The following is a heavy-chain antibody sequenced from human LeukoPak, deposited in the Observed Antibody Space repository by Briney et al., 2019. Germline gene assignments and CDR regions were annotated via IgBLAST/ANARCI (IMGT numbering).Heavy chain of an antibody. CDR2: ISSSGSTI. CDR1: GFTFSDYY. D-gene: IGHD3-22*01. CDR3: ARSVRWGIVVGQIDAFDI. V-gene: IGHV3-11*04. Sequence: PGGSLRLSCAASGFTFSDYYMSWIRQAPGKGLEWVSYISSSGSTIYYADSVKGRFTISRDNAKNSLYLQMNSLRAEDTAVYYCARSVRWGIVVGQIDAFDIWGQGTMVTVSS. J-gene: IGHJ3*02.